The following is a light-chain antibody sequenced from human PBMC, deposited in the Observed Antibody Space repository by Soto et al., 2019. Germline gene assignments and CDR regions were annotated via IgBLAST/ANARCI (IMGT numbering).Light chain of an antibody. J-gene: IGLJ2*01. CDR2: DVS. V-gene: IGLV2-14*01. CDR3: SSYTSSSTRV. CDR1: SSDVGGYDY. Sequence: QSVLTQPASVSGSPGQSITISCTGTSSDVGGYDYVSWYQQHPGKAPKVMIYDVSNRPSGVSKRFSGSKSGNTASLTISGLQAEDEADYSCSSYTSSSTRVFGGGTKVTVL.